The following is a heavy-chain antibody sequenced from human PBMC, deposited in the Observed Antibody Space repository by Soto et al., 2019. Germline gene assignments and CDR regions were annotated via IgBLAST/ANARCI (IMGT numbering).Heavy chain of an antibody. CDR1: GFTFSSYA. V-gene: IGHV3-23*01. CDR3: AKGGSVGVGGDAGY. D-gene: IGHD2-8*01. J-gene: IGHJ4*02. Sequence: EVQLLESGGGLVQPGGSLRLSCAASGFTFSSYAMSWVRQAPGKGLEWVSAISGSGGSTYYADSVKGRFTISRDNSKNTLYLRMNSLRAADTAVYYCAKGGSVGVGGDAGYWGQGTLVTVSS. CDR2: ISGSGGST.